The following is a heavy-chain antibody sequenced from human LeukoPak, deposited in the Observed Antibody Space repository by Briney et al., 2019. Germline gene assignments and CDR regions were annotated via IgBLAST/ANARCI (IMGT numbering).Heavy chain of an antibody. D-gene: IGHD3-16*02. CDR3: AKERLGELSDAFDI. CDR2: ISGRALGT. Sequence: PGGSLRLSCTASGFNFYNYAMTGVRQAPGKGLEWVSSISGRALGTYYVDSVKGRFTISRDTSKNTLYLQMRILRAEDTAVYYCAKERLGELSDAFDIWGQGTMVTVSS. J-gene: IGHJ3*02. V-gene: IGHV3-23*01. CDR1: GFNFYNYA.